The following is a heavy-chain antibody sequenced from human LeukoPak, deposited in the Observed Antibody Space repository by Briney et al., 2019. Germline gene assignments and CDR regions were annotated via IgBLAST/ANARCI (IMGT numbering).Heavy chain of an antibody. D-gene: IGHD3-22*01. J-gene: IGHJ3*02. V-gene: IGHV1-18*01. Sequence: ASVKVSCKASGYTFTSYGISWVRQAPGQGLEWMGWISAYNGNTNYAQKLQGRVTMTTDTSTSTAYMELRSLRSDDTAVYYCARDGHRRYHYDSSGREDAFDIWGQGTMVTVSS. CDR3: ARDGHRRYHYDSSGREDAFDI. CDR1: GYTFTSYG. CDR2: ISAYNGNT.